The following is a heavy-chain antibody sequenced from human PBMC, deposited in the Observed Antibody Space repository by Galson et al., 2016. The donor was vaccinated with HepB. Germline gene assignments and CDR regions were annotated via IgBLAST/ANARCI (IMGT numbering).Heavy chain of an antibody. CDR1: GGSISSSSYY. V-gene: IGHV4-39*01. Sequence: SETLSLTCTVSGGSISSSSYYWGWIRQPPGKGLEWIGSIYYSGSTYYNPSLKTRVTISVDTSKNQFSLKLSSVTPADTAVYFCVRHGLTYMDTTVYEYWGQGTLLTGSS. CDR3: VRHGLTYMDTTVYEY. J-gene: IGHJ4*02. CDR2: IYYSGST. D-gene: IGHD1-1*01.